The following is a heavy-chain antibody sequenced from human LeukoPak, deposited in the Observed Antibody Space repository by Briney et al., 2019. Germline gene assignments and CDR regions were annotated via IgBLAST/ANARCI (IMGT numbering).Heavy chain of an antibody. CDR3: AKDAHLDGYNSVTFDY. Sequence: GGSLRLSCAASGFTFDDYAMHWVRQAPGKGLEWVSGISWNSGSMGYADSVKGRFTISRDNAKNSLYLQMNSLRAEDTALYYCAKDAHLDGYNSVTFDYWGQGTLVTVSS. CDR1: GFTFDDYA. V-gene: IGHV3-9*01. J-gene: IGHJ4*02. CDR2: ISWNSGSM. D-gene: IGHD5-24*01.